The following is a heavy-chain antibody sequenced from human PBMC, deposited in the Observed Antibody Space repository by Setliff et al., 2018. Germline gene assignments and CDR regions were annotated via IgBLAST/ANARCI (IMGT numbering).Heavy chain of an antibody. CDR1: GGSISTNSYY. V-gene: IGHV4-39*07. CDR2: MYFSGST. Sequence: SETLSLTCTVSGGSISTNSYYWGWIRQPPGKGLEWIGSMYFSGSTYYNPSLKSRVTISIDKSKNQFSLKMTSVTAADTAVYYCARMSGFQYMDVWGKGTTVTVSS. CDR3: ARMSGFQYMDV. D-gene: IGHD3-3*01. J-gene: IGHJ6*03.